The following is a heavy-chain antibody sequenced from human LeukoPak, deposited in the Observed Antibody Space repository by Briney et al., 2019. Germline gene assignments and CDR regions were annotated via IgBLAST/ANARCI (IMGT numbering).Heavy chain of an antibody. V-gene: IGHV3-48*03. J-gene: IGHJ4*02. CDR3: ATDSSGFSY. Sequence: GGSLRLSCAVSGLPFSHYDMNWVRQPPGKELEWVSSISSGGYTIKYHDSVRGRFIISRDNANNSLYLQMNSLRGDDTASYYCATDSSGFSYWGQGILVAVSS. CDR1: GLPFSHYD. CDR2: ISSGGYTI. D-gene: IGHD3-22*01.